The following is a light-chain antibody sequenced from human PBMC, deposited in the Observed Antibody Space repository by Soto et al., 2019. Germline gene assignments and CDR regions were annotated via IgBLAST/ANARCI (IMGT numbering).Light chain of an antibody. V-gene: IGLV1-40*01. CDR2: DNT. Sequence: QSVLPQPPSVSGAPGQRVTISCTGSSSNIGAGYDVHWYQQLPGTAPKLLIYDNTNRPSGVPDRFSSSKSGTSVSLAITGLQAEDEAEYYCQSYDSTLNGWVFGGGTKLTVL. CDR1: SSNIGAGYD. J-gene: IGLJ3*02. CDR3: QSYDSTLNGWV.